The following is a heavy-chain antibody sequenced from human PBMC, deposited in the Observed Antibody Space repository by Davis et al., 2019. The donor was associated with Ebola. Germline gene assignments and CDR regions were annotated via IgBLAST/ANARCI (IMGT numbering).Heavy chain of an antibody. Sequence: PGGSLRLSCPASGFTFSSYAMHWVRQAPGKGLEWVSVISYDGSNKYYADSVKGRFTISRDNSKNTLYLQMNSLRAEDTAVYYCAREKYCGGDCNLLGVMHYGMDVWGQGTTVTVSS. CDR1: GFTFSSYA. V-gene: IGHV3-30-3*01. J-gene: IGHJ6*02. CDR2: ISYDGSNK. D-gene: IGHD2-21*02. CDR3: AREKYCGGDCNLLGVMHYGMDV.